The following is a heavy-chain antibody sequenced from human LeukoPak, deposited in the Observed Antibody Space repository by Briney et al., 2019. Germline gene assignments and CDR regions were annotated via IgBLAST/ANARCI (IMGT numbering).Heavy chain of an antibody. CDR1: GFTFSSYA. V-gene: IGHV3-30*01. D-gene: IGHD3-9*01. CDR2: ISYDGSNK. CDR3: ARDLDYDILTGIDY. Sequence: PGGSLRLSCAASGFTFSSYAMHWVRQAPGKGLEWVAVISYDGSNKYYADSVKGRFTISRDNSKNTLYLQMNSLRAEDTAVYYCARDLDYDILTGIDYWSQGTLVTVSS. J-gene: IGHJ4*02.